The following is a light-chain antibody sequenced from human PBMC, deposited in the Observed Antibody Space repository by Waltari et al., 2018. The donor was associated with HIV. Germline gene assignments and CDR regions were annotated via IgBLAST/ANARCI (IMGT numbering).Light chain of an antibody. V-gene: IGKV1-12*01. CDR3: QQADSLPGT. J-gene: IGKJ1*01. CDR1: QTLTTR. CDR2: ATS. Sequence: DILMNPSPSSVSASVGARVPVTCRASQTLTTRLTWNPQKPGPDLEVLIYATSTLQTGVPQRCSGERAGTDFTLSVSGLQPEDFATYSCQQADSLPGTFGQGTKVEMK.